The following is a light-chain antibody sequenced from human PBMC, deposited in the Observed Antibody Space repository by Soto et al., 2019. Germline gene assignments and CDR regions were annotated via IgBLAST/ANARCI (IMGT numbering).Light chain of an antibody. CDR1: QNVKTR. CDR2: DAF. V-gene: IGKV3-15*01. CDR3: QQYDESPLT. Sequence: EKVMTQSPATLSVSPGERATLSCRASQNVKTRLAWYQQKPGQAPRLLIYDAFTRPTGIPARFSGSASGTEFTLTISSLQSEHFAVYCCQQYDESPLTFGGGTKVEIK. J-gene: IGKJ4*01.